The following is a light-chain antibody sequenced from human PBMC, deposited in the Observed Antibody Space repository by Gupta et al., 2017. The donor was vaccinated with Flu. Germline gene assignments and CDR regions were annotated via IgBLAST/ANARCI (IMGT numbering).Light chain of an antibody. Sequence: SVLTQPPPASGTPGQRVTIPCSGRSSNIGSNTVNWYQQLPGTAPKLLIYSNNQRPSGVPDRFSGSKSGTSASLAISGLQSEDEADYYCAAWDDSLNGWVFGGGTKLTVL. J-gene: IGLJ3*02. CDR1: SSNIGSNT. V-gene: IGLV1-44*01. CDR2: SNN. CDR3: AAWDDSLNGWV.